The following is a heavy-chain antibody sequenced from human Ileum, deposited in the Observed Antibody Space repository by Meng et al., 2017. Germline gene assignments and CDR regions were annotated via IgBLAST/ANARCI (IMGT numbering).Heavy chain of an antibody. CDR1: GYTFTGYY. V-gene: IGHV1-2*06. J-gene: IGHJ4*02. D-gene: IGHD3-22*01. Sequence: QVRVGRSGAEVKKSGASVKVSCKASGYTFTGYYMHWVRQAPGQGLEWMGRINPNSGGTNYAQKFQGRVTMTRDTSISTAYMELSRLRSDDTAVYYCARERFYYYDSSGSINWGQGTLVTVSS. CDR3: ARERFYYYDSSGSIN. CDR2: INPNSGGT.